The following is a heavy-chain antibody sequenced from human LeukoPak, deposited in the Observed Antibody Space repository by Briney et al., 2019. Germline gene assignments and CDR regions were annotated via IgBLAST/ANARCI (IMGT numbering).Heavy chain of an antibody. CDR2: IYYSGST. J-gene: IGHJ6*02. Sequence: SETLSLTCTVSGGSISSYYWSWIRQPPGKGLEWIGYIYYSGSTNYNPSLKSRVTISVDTSKNQFSLKLSSVTAADTAVYYCARSTKLRRGYYYYGMDVWGQGTTVTVSS. CDR3: ARSTKLRRGYYYYGMDV. D-gene: IGHD1-26*01. V-gene: IGHV4-59*08. CDR1: GGSISSYY.